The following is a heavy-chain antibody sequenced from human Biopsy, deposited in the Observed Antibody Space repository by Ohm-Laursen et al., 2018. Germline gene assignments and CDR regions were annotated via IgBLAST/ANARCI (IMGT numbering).Heavy chain of an antibody. J-gene: IGHJ6*02. D-gene: IGHD3-9*01. CDR3: ASQTPRNPNILTGAFHYDMAV. CDR2: IVTFFGTV. Sequence: SVKVSCKFSGGSFSNYAVSWVRQAPGQGLEWMGGIVTFFGTVKYAQRFQGRLTITTDGSTDTAYMELSSLTSEDTAVYYCASQTPRNPNILTGAFHYDMAVWGQGTTVTVSS. CDR1: GGSFSNYA. V-gene: IGHV1-69*05.